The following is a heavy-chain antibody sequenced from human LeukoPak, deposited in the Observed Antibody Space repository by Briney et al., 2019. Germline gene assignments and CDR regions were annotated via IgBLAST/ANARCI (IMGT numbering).Heavy chain of an antibody. Sequence: LRLSCTASGFTFSSYTMTWVRQPPGKGLEWIGYIYYSGSTYYNPSLKSRVTISVDTSKSQFSLKLSSVTAADTAVYYCARGQYYDSSGYYFYYYYGMDVWGQGTTVTVSS. CDR1: GFTFSSYT. V-gene: IGHV4-30-4*08. CDR3: ARGQYYDSSGYYFYYYYGMDV. CDR2: IYYSGST. J-gene: IGHJ6*02. D-gene: IGHD3-22*01.